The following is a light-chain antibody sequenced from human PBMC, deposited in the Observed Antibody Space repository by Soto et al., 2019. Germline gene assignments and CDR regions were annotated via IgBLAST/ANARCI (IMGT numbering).Light chain of an antibody. J-gene: IGKJ4*01. CDR3: QQYHNSPVT. V-gene: IGKV1-16*02. Sequence: DIQMTQSPSSLSASVGDRVTITCRASQEISNHLAWFQQKPGKPPKSLIYDASSLQSGVPSKFSCSGSGTAFTLTLVSLHPEDFATYYRQQYHNSPVTFGGGTKVEIK. CDR1: QEISNH. CDR2: DAS.